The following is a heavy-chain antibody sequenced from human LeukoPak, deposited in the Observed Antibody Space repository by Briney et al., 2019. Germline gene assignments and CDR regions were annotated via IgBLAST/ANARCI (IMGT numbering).Heavy chain of an antibody. CDR3: ARCPGYCSGGSCHSYWYFDL. J-gene: IGHJ2*01. Sequence: SETLSLTCTVSGYSISSGYYWGWIRQPPGKGLEWIGSIYHSGSTYYNPSLKSRVTISVDTSKNQFSLKLSSVTAADTAVYYCARCPGYCSGGSCHSYWYFDLWGRGTLVTVSS. CDR2: IYHSGST. D-gene: IGHD2-15*01. V-gene: IGHV4-38-2*02. CDR1: GYSISSGYY.